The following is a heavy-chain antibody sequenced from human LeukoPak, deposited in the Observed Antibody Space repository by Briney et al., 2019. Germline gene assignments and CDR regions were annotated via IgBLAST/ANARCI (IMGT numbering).Heavy chain of an antibody. D-gene: IGHD3-3*01. CDR2: INPSGDFR. V-gene: IGHV1-46*01. Sequence: ASVKVSCKASGYTFGTHWMHWVRQAPGQGLEWMGIINPSGDFRSYAQKFKGRVTVTRDMSTRTVYMELSDLRPDDTAVYYCAKASDFWSVYYMDVWGKGTTVTVSS. CDR1: GYTFGTHW. J-gene: IGHJ6*03. CDR3: AKASDFWSVYYMDV.